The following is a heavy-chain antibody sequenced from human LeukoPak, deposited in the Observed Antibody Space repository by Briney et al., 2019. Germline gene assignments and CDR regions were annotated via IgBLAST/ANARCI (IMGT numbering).Heavy chain of an antibody. V-gene: IGHV4-39*07. CDR3: ARDQGVLGESNWFDP. D-gene: IGHD3-16*01. J-gene: IGHJ5*02. CDR1: GGSISSSSYY. Sequence: PSETLSLTCTVSGGSISSSSYYWGWIRQPPGKGLEWIGSIYYSGSTYYNPSLKSRVTISVDTSKNQFSLKLSSVTAADTAVYYCARDQGVLGESNWFDPWGQGTLVTVSS. CDR2: IYYSGST.